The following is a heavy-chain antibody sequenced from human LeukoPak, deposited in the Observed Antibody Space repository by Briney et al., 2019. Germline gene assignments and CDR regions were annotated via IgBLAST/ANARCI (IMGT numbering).Heavy chain of an antibody. V-gene: IGHV3-21*04. Sequence: GGSLRLSCAASGFTFSSYSMNWVRQAPGKGLEWVSSISSSSSYIYYADSVKGRFTISRDNAKNSLYLQMNSLRAEDTAVYYCARVRGGCGDQGNYWGQGTLVTVSS. D-gene: IGHD4-17*01. CDR3: ARVRGGCGDQGNY. CDR2: ISSSSSYI. J-gene: IGHJ4*02. CDR1: GFTFSSYS.